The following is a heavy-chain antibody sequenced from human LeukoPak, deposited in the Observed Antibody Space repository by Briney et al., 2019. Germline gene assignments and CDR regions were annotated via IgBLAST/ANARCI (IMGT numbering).Heavy chain of an antibody. V-gene: IGHV3-30*18. CDR3: AKDGTGDHDTTGYYLLGHFQC. CDR2: ISYDGSNK. CDR1: GFTFSSFG. D-gene: IGHD3-22*01. Sequence: GGSLRLSCAASGFTFSSFGMHWVRQAPGKGLEWVAVISYDGSNKYYADSVKGRFTISRDNSKSTLYLQMHSLKTEDTAVYYCAKDGTGDHDTTGYYLLGHFQCWGQGTLVTVSS. J-gene: IGHJ1*01.